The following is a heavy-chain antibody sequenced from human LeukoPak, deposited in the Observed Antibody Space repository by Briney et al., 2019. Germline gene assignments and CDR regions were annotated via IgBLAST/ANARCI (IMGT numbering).Heavy chain of an antibody. CDR3: ARDAFYGDYAYFDS. V-gene: IGHV1-69*01. CDR2: IIPIFGTA. D-gene: IGHD4-17*01. CDR1: GGTFSSYA. Sequence: SVKVSCKASGGTFSSYAISWLRQAPGQGLEWMGGIIPIFGTANYAQKFQGRVTITADESTSTAYMELSSLTSEDTAVYYCARDAFYGDYAYFDSWGQGTLVTVSS. J-gene: IGHJ4*02.